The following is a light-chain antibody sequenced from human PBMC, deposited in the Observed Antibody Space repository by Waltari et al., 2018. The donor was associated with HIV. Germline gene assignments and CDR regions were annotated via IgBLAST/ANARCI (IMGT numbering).Light chain of an antibody. CDR3: AAWDDSLNGVV. J-gene: IGLJ2*01. Sequence: QSVLTQPPSVSEAPRQRVTISCSGSSSNIGNNAVNWYQQLPGKPPKLLIYYDDLLASGVSDRFSGSTSGTSASLAISVLQSEDESDYYCAAWDDSLNGVVFGGGTKLTVL. V-gene: IGLV1-36*01. CDR2: YDD. CDR1: SSNIGNNA.